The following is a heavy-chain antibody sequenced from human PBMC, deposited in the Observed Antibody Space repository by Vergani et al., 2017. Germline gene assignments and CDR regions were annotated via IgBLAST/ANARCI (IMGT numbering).Heavy chain of an antibody. CDR1: GGSISSYY. Sequence: QVQLQESGPGLVKPSETLSLTCTVSGGSISSYYWSWIRQPPGKGLEWIGYIYYSGSTNYNPSLKSRVTISVDTSKNQCSLKLSSVTAADTAVDYCASGIAVTGKGIDYWGQGTLVTVSS. J-gene: IGHJ4*02. CDR3: ASGIAVTGKGIDY. V-gene: IGHV4-59*01. D-gene: IGHD6-19*01. CDR2: IYYSGST.